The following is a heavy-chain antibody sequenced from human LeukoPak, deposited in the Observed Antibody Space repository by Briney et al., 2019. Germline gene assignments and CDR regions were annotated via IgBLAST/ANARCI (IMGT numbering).Heavy chain of an antibody. D-gene: IGHD6-6*01. CDR1: GFTFSSYS. CDR2: ISSSSSYI. Sequence: GGSLRLSCAATGFTFSSYSMSWVLQAPGKGLEWVSSISSSSSYIYYADSVKGRFTISRDNAKNSLYLQMNSLRAEDTAVYYCARTYSSLRGTFDYWGQGTLVTVSS. CDR3: ARTYSSLRGTFDY. J-gene: IGHJ4*02. V-gene: IGHV3-21*01.